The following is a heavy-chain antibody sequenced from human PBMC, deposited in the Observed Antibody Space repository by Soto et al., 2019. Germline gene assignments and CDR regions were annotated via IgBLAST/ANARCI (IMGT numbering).Heavy chain of an antibody. J-gene: IGHJ6*02. Sequence: GGSLRLSCAASGFTFSSYSMNWVRQAPGKGLEWVSYISSSSSTIYYAGSVKGRFTISRDNAKNSLYLQMNSLRDEDTAVYYCAREEGGNSYYYYGMDVWGQGTTVTVSS. V-gene: IGHV3-48*02. CDR2: ISSSSSTI. D-gene: IGHD2-21*02. CDR3: AREEGGNSYYYYGMDV. CDR1: GFTFSSYS.